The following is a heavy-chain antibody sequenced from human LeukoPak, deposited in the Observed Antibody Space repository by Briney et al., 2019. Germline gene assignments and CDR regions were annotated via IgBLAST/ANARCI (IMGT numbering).Heavy chain of an antibody. D-gene: IGHD3-10*01. J-gene: IGHJ4*02. V-gene: IGHV3-23*01. CDR1: GFTVSSNY. CDR3: AKDSGYYGGYYFDY. CDR2: ISGSGGST. Sequence: GGSLRLSCAASGFTVSSNYMSWVRQAPGKGLEWVSAISGSGGSTYYADSVKGRFTISRDNSKNTLYLQMNSLRAEDTAVYYCAKDSGYYGGYYFDYWGQGTLVTVSS.